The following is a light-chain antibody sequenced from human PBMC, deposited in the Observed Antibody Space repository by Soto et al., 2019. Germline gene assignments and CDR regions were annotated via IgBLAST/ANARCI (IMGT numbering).Light chain of an antibody. CDR3: RQYDNLPPT. Sequence: DIKMTQSPSSLSASVGDRVTITCQASQDISNNLNWYQQNPGKAPNLLIYAASNLETGVPSRFSGSGSGTDFTFTISSLQPEDIATYYCRQYDNLPPTFGPGTKVDIK. J-gene: IGKJ3*01. CDR2: AAS. V-gene: IGKV1-33*01. CDR1: QDISNN.